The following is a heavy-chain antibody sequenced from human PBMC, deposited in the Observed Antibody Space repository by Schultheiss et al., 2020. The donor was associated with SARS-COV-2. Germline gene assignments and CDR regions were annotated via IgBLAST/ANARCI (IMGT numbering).Heavy chain of an antibody. V-gene: IGHV2-5*02. CDR2: IYWDDDK. Sequence: SGPTLVKPTETLTLTCTVSGFSLSNARMGVSWIRQPPGKALEWLAHIYWDDDKRYSPSLKSRLTITKDTSKNQVVLTMTNMDPVDTATYYCAHSDEGFDYWGQGTLVTRLL. CDR3: AHSDEGFDY. CDR1: GFSLSNARMG. J-gene: IGHJ4*02.